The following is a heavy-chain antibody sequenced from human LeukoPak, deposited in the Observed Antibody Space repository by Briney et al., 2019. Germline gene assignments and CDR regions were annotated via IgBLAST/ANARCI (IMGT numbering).Heavy chain of an antibody. V-gene: IGHV3-23*01. CDR1: GDSISSSTYY. CDR2: ISGSGGST. CDR3: AKDGQLVNGLDY. J-gene: IGHJ4*02. D-gene: IGHD6-13*01. Sequence: ETLSLTCSVSGDSISSSTYYWGWIRQPPGKGLEWVSAISGSGGSTYYADSVKGRFTISRDNSKNTLYLQMNSLRAEDTAVYYCAKDGQLVNGLDYWGQGTLVTVSS.